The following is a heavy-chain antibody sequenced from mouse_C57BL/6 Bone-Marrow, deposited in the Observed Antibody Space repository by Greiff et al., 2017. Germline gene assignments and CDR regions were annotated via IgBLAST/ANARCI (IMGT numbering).Heavy chain of an antibody. J-gene: IGHJ2*01. D-gene: IGHD2-4*01. Sequence: EVKLVESGPGLVKPSQSLSLTCSVTGYSITSGYYWNWIRQFPGNKLEWMGYISYDGSNNYNPSLKNRISITRDTSKNQFFLKLNSVTTEDTATYYCARGRITTEYYFDYWGQGTTLTVSS. CDR3: ARGRITTEYYFDY. CDR1: GYSITSGYY. CDR2: ISYDGSN. V-gene: IGHV3-6*01.